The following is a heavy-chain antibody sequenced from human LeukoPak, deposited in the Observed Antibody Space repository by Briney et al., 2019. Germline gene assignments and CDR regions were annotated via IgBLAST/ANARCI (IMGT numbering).Heavy chain of an antibody. CDR1: GGSISSYY. CDR2: IYYSGST. CDR3: ARGHHDAFDI. V-gene: IGHV4-59*08. Sequence: SETLSLTCTVSGGSISSYYWSWIRQLPGKGLEWIGYIYYSGSTNYNPSLKSRVTISVDTSKNQFSLKLSSVTAADTAVYYCARGHHDAFDIWGQGTMVTVSS. J-gene: IGHJ3*02.